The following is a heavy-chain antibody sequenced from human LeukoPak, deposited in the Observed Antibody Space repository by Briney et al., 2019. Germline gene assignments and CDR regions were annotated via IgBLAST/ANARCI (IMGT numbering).Heavy chain of an antibody. J-gene: IGHJ6*02. CDR1: GYTFTSYD. V-gene: IGHV1-8*01. CDR3: AREKPHRWLQFMGHHYGMDV. D-gene: IGHD5-24*01. Sequence: ASVKVSCKASGYTFTSYDINWVRQATGRGLEWMGWMNPNSGNTGYAQKFQGRVTMTRNTSISTAYMELSSLRSEDTAVYYCAREKPHRWLQFMGHHYGMDVWGQGTTVTVSS. CDR2: MNPNSGNT.